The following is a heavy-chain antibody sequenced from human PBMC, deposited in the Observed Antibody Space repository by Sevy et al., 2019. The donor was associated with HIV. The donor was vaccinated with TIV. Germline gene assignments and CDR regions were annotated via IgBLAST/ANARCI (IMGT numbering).Heavy chain of an antibody. J-gene: IGHJ3*01. CDR2: INWNGGST. CDR1: GFTFDDYG. V-gene: IGHV3-20*04. CDR3: ARRVRNYYDSSGADDVFDV. Sequence: GGYLRLSCAASGFTFDDYGMSWVRQAPGKGLEWVSGINWNGGSTGYAESVKGRFTISRDNAKNSLYLQMISLRAEDTTLYYCARRVRNYYDSSGADDVFDVWGQGTMVTVSS. D-gene: IGHD3-22*01.